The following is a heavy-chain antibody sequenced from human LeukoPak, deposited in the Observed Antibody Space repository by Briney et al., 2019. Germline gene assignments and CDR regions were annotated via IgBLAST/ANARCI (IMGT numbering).Heavy chain of an antibody. CDR1: GGSIRGYY. CDR3: ARSGLLWFGED. Sequence: PSETLSLACNVSGGSIRGYYWSWIRQPPGKGLEWIGYIYSSGSTNYNPSLKSRVTMSVDTSKNQFSLKLSSVTAADTAVYYCARSGLLWFGEDWGQGTLVTVSS. CDR2: IYSSGST. J-gene: IGHJ4*02. D-gene: IGHD3-10*01. V-gene: IGHV4-59*01.